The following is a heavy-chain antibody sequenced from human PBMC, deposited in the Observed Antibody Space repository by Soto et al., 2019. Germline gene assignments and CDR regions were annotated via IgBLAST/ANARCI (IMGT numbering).Heavy chain of an antibody. D-gene: IGHD2-8*02. CDR1: GFTFSDYS. V-gene: IGHV3-33*01. Sequence: QVQLVESGGGVVQPGRSLRLSCATSGFTFSDYSMHWVRQPAGKGLEWVAVIWHTGNDNYYADSVKGRFTISRDNSKNALYLQMNSLGTEDTAVYFCARGQTIRTVYLYDHGMDVWGQGPTVTVSS. J-gene: IGHJ6*02. CDR3: ARGQTIRTVYLYDHGMDV. CDR2: IWHTGNDN.